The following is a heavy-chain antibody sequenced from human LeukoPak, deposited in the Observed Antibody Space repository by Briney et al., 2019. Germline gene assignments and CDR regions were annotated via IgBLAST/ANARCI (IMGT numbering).Heavy chain of an antibody. CDR2: ISYDGSNK. CDR1: GFTFSSYA. CDR3: AKQDDFWSGFYYYYGMDV. Sequence: PGRSLRLSCAASGFTFSSYAMHWVRQAPGKGLEWVAVISYDGSNKYYADSVKGRFTISRDNSKNTLYLQMNSLRAEDTAVYYCAKQDDFWSGFYYYYGMDVWGQGTTVTVSS. D-gene: IGHD3-3*01. V-gene: IGHV3-30-3*02. J-gene: IGHJ6*02.